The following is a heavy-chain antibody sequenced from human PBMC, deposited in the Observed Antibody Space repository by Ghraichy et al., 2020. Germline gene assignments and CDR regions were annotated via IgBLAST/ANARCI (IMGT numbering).Heavy chain of an antibody. D-gene: IGHD1-26*01. CDR1: GGSVSVGSYY. Sequence: ESLNISCTVSGGSVSVGSYYWSWIRQPPGKGLEWIGYVFYTETTNYNPSLKSRVTISVDTSKNQFSLKLTSVTAADTAVYYCARVYSGSYYIRWFDPWGQGTLVTVSS. J-gene: IGHJ5*02. CDR3: ARVYSGSYYIRWFDP. CDR2: VFYTETT. V-gene: IGHV4-61*01.